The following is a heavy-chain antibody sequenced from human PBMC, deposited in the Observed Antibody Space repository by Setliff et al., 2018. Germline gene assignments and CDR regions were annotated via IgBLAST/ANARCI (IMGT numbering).Heavy chain of an antibody. J-gene: IGHJ3*02. CDR1: GYSFTSYW. D-gene: IGHD6-19*01. Sequence: PGASLKISCKGSGYSFTSYWIGWVRQMPGKGLEWMGIIYPGDSDTRYSPSFQGQVTTSADKSVSTAYLQWSSLKASDTAMYYCARQAVAGNDAFDIWGQGTMVTVSS. CDR2: IYPGDSDT. V-gene: IGHV5-51*01. CDR3: ARQAVAGNDAFDI.